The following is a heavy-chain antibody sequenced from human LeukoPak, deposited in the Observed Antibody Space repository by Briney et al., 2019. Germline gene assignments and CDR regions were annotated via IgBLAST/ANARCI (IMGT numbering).Heavy chain of an antibody. D-gene: IGHD3-22*01. CDR1: GFTFSGSA. CDR3: TREYDSSGYFLTTDAFDI. J-gene: IGHJ3*02. CDR2: IRSKANSYAT. Sequence: GGSLRLSCAASGFTFSGSAMHWVRQASGKGLEWVGRIRSKANSYATAYAASVKGRFTISRDDSKNTAYLQMNSLKTEDTAVYYTTREYDSSGYFLTTDAFDIWGQVTMVTVAS. V-gene: IGHV3-73*01.